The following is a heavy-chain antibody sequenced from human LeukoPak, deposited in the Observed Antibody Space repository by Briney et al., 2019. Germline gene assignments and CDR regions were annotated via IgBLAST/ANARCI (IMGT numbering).Heavy chain of an antibody. D-gene: IGHD3-16*02. V-gene: IGHV3-66*01. CDR3: ARNGQPRWMMGELSP. CDR2: IYSGGST. CDR1: GFTVSSNY. J-gene: IGHJ5*02. Sequence: GGSLRLSCAASGFTVSSNYMSWVRQAPGKGLEWVSVIYSGGSTYYADSVKGRFTISRDNSKNTLYLQMNSLRAEDTAVYYCARNGQPRWMMGELSPWGQGTLVTVSS.